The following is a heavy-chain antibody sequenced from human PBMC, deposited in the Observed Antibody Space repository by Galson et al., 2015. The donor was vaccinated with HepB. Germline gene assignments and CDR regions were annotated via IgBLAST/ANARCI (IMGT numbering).Heavy chain of an antibody. Sequence: SLRLSCAASGFTFSSYGMHWVRQAPGKGLEWVAVISYDGSNKYYADSVKGRFTISRDNSKNTLYLQMNSLRAEDTAVYYCAKGSILSPYYFDYWGQGTLVTVSS. J-gene: IGHJ4*02. CDR1: GFTFSSYG. CDR2: ISYDGSNK. V-gene: IGHV3-30*18. CDR3: AKGSILSPYYFDY.